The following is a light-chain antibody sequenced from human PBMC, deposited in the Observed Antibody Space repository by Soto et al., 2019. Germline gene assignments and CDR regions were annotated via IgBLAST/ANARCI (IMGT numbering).Light chain of an antibody. CDR1: SSDVGGYKY. J-gene: IGLJ2*01. CDR3: ASYTSSSTSVI. CDR2: EVS. Sequence: QSVLTQPASVSGSPGQSITISCTGTSSDVGGYKYVSWYQQHPDKAPKLIIFEVSNRPSGISSRFPGSKSGNTASLTISGLQAEDEADYYCASYTSSSTSVIFGRGTKVTVL. V-gene: IGLV2-14*01.